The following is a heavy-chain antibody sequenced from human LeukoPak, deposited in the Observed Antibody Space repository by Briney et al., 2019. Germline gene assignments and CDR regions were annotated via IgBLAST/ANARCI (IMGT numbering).Heavy chain of an antibody. D-gene: IGHD2-21*02. J-gene: IGHJ6*02. V-gene: IGHV6-1*01. Sequence: SQTLSLTCAISGDSVSSNSATWNWIRQSPSRGLEWLGRTNYRSKWYNDYAISVKSRITINPDTSKNQFSLQLNSVTPEDTAVYYCARSAGGSYFYYSAMDVWGQGTTVTVSS. CDR3: ARSAGGSYFYYSAMDV. CDR1: GDSVSSNSAT. CDR2: TNYRSKWYN.